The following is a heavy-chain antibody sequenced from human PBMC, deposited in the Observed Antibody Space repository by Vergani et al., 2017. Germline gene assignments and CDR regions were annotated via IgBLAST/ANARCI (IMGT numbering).Heavy chain of an antibody. V-gene: IGHV1-24*01. D-gene: IGHD5-12*01. CDR3: ATPRLRFAYYYYYGIDV. J-gene: IGHJ6*02. Sequence: QVQLVQSGAEVKKPGASVKVFCKVSGYTLTELSMHWVRQAPGKGLEWMGGFDPEDGETIYARKFQGRVTMTEDTSTDTAYLELSSLRSEDTAVYYCATPRLRFAYYYYYGIDVWGQGTTVTVSS. CDR2: FDPEDGET. CDR1: GYTLTELS.